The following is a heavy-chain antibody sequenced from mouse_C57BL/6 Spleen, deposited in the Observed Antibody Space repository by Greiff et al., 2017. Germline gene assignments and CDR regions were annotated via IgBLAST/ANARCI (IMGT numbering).Heavy chain of an antibody. Sequence: VQLQQPGTELVKPGASVKLSCKASGYTFTSYWMHWVKQRPGQGLEWIGKINPSNGGTNYNEKFKGKATLTVDKSSSTAYMQLSSLTSEDAAVYYCARDDGSSYRGFAYWGQGTLVTVSA. CDR2: INPSNGGT. V-gene: IGHV1-53*01. CDR1: GYTFTSYW. J-gene: IGHJ3*01. D-gene: IGHD1-1*01. CDR3: ARDDGSSYRGFAY.